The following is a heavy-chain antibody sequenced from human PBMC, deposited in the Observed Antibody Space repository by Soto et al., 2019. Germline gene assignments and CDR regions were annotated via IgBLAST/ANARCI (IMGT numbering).Heavy chain of an antibody. CDR3: ARQTLDGYNPLYFDY. J-gene: IGHJ4*02. CDR1: GGSISSSSYY. Sequence: QLQLQESGPGLVKPSEPLSLTCTVSGGSISSSSYYWGWIRQPPGTGLEWIGSIYYSGSTYYNPSLKSRVTLSVDTSKNQFSLKLSSVTAADTDVYYCARQTLDGYNPLYFDYWGQGTLVTVSS. D-gene: IGHD5-12*01. V-gene: IGHV4-39*01. CDR2: IYYSGST.